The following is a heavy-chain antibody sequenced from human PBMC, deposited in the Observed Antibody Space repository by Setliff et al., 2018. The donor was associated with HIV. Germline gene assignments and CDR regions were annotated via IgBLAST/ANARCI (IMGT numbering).Heavy chain of an antibody. D-gene: IGHD3-10*01. Sequence: PSETLSLTCTVSGGSLRTFHWTWLRQAPGKGLEWLGHIYGVGATNYNPSLKNRVTISLDTSQTRCSLTLASVTATDTAVYYCAKRRGSGTLYDAFDPWGQGILVTVSS. CDR1: GGSLRTFH. J-gene: IGHJ5*02. CDR3: AKRRGSGTLYDAFDP. V-gene: IGHV4-4*09. CDR2: IYGVGAT.